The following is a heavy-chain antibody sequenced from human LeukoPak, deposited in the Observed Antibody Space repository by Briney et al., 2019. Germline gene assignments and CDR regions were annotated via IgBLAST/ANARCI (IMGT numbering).Heavy chain of an antibody. D-gene: IGHD2-21*02. J-gene: IGHJ4*02. CDR1: GHTSDDYA. V-gene: IGHV3-9*02. CDR3: AREGISRAYCGGDCYRAVDY. Sequence: GRSLRLSCAASGHTSDDYAMHWVRQAPGRGLEWVSGIYWNSDRMGYADSVKGRFTVSRDNAKNSLYLQMNSLRAEDTAVYYCAREGISRAYCGGDCYRAVDYWGQGTLVTVSS. CDR2: IYWNSDRM.